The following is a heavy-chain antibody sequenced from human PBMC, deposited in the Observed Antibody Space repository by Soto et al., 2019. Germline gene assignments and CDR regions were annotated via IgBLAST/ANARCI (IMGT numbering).Heavy chain of an antibody. J-gene: IGHJ6*02. D-gene: IGHD6-19*01. Sequence: PSETLSLTCTVSGGSISSGGYYWTWIRQHPGKGLEWIGHIYYSVNTYYNPSLKRRGIISVDTSKNQFSLKLTSVTAADTAVYYCARDLDVAGPDVSGHGTTVTVSS. CDR2: IYYSVNT. CDR3: ARDLDVAGPDV. V-gene: IGHV4-31*03. CDR1: GGSISSGGYY.